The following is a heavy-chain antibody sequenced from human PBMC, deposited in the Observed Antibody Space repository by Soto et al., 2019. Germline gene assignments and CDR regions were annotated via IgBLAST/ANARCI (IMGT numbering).Heavy chain of an antibody. Sequence: QLQLQESGPGLVKPWETLYLTCSVSGGSIDSSDFYWGWARPPPGEGLEWIGSTYYGRNTYYSSSLRSRVTLAVDTSKNQFALRLSSVTAADTAIYYCARHGHWDPLNDWGQGTLVTVSS. CDR3: ARHGHWDPLND. CDR1: GGSIDSSDFY. J-gene: IGHJ4*02. V-gene: IGHV4-39*01. D-gene: IGHD1-26*01. CDR2: TYYGRNT.